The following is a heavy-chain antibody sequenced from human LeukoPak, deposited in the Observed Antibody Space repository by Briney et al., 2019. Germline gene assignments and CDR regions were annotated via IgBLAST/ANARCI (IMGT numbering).Heavy chain of an antibody. CDR1: GFTFSDYY. Sequence: GGSLRLSCAASGFTFSDYYMSWIRQAPGKGLEWVSYISSSSSYTNCADSVKGRFTISRDNAKNSLYLQMNSLRAEDTAVYYCASYGMTTVTTTDNWFDPWGQGTLVTVSS. CDR2: ISSSSSYT. J-gene: IGHJ5*02. V-gene: IGHV3-11*06. CDR3: ASYGMTTVTTTDNWFDP. D-gene: IGHD4-17*01.